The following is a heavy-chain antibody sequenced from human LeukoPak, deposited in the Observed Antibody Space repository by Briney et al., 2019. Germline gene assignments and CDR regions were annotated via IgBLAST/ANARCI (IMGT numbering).Heavy chain of an antibody. J-gene: IGHJ4*02. V-gene: IGHV1-3*01. Sequence: GGSLRLSCAASGYTFTSYAMHWVRQAPGQRLEWMGWINAGNGNTKYSQKFQGRVTITRDTSASTAYMELSSLRSEDTAVYYCARGQLVPVDYWGQGTLVTVSS. D-gene: IGHD6-6*01. CDR2: INAGNGNT. CDR1: GYTFTSYA. CDR3: ARGQLVPVDY.